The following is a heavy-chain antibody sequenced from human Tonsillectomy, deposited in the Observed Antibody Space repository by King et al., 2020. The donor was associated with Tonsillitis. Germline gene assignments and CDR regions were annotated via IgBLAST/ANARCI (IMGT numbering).Heavy chain of an antibody. J-gene: IGHJ4*02. D-gene: IGHD1-1*01. CDR1: GFTFGTYT. V-gene: IGHV3-30-3*01. CDR3: VRAPVGATNLPPDY. Sequence: VQLVESGGGVVQPGRSLRLSCAASGFTFGTYTMHWVRQAPGKGLEWVAVISYDGSNKYYADSVKGRFTISRDNSKNTLNPQMNSLRGEDTAVYYCVRAPVGATNLPPDYWGQGILVTVSS. CDR2: ISYDGSNK.